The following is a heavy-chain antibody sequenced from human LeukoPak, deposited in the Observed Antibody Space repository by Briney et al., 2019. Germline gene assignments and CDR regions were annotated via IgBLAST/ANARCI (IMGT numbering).Heavy chain of an antibody. CDR1: GYTFTSYY. CDR2: INPSGGST. Sequence: GASVKVSCKAPGYTFTSYYMHWVRQAPGQGLEWMGIINPSGGSTSYAQKFQGRVTMTRDTSTSTVYMELSSLRSEDTAVYYCARGVGRAAAIAYFDYWGQGTLVTVSS. D-gene: IGHD6-13*01. CDR3: ARGVGRAAAIAYFDY. J-gene: IGHJ4*02. V-gene: IGHV1-46*01.